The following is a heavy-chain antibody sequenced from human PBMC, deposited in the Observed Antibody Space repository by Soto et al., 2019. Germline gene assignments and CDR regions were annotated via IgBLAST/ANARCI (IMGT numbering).Heavy chain of an antibody. CDR2: IYYSGST. Sequence: SETLSLTCTVSGGSISSGDYYWSWIRQPPGKGLEWIGYIYYSGSTYYNPSLKSRVTISVDTSKKQFSLKLSSVTAADTAVYYCARLEPRSAWFDPWGQGTLVTVSS. CDR1: GGSISSGDYY. D-gene: IGHD1-1*01. J-gene: IGHJ5*02. CDR3: ARLEPRSAWFDP. V-gene: IGHV4-30-4*01.